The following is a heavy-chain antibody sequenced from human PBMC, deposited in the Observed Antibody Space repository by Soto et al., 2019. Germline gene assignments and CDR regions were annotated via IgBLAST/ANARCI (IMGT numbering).Heavy chain of an antibody. D-gene: IGHD2-15*01. J-gene: IGHJ4*02. Sequence: ASVKVSCKASGYTFTSYGISWVRQAPGQGLEWMGWISAHNGNTNYAQKLQGRVTMTTDTSTSTAYMEPRSLRSDDTAVYYCAREYCSGGSCYFVDYWGQGTRVTVSS. CDR3: AREYCSGGSCYFVDY. CDR2: ISAHNGNT. CDR1: GYTFTSYG. V-gene: IGHV1-18*01.